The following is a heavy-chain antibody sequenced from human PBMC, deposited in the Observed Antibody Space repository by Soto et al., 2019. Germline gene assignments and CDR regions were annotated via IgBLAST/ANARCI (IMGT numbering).Heavy chain of an antibody. D-gene: IGHD3-22*01. CDR3: AATYYYDSSGYRFDY. J-gene: IGHJ4*02. CDR2: IVVGSGNT. V-gene: IGHV1-58*02. CDR1: GFTFTSSA. Sequence: QMQLVQSGPEVKKPGTSVKVSCKASGFTFTSSAMQRVRQARGQRLEWIGWIVVGSGNTNYAQKFQERVTITRDMSTSTAYMELSSLRSEDTAVYYCAATYYYDSSGYRFDYWGQGTLVTVSS.